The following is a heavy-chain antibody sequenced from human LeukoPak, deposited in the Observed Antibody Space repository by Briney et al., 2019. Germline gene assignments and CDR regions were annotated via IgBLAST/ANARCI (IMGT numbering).Heavy chain of an antibody. CDR3: AREFPLNYYDSRALGAFGI. CDR1: GFTFSSYA. CDR2: ISYDGSNK. D-gene: IGHD3-22*01. V-gene: IGHV3-30-3*01. Sequence: PGRSLRLSCAASGFTFSSYAMHWVRQAPGKGLEWVAVISYDGSNKYYADSVKGRFTISRDNSKNTLYLQMNSLRAEDTAVYYCAREFPLNYYDSRALGAFGIWGQGTMVTVSS. J-gene: IGHJ3*02.